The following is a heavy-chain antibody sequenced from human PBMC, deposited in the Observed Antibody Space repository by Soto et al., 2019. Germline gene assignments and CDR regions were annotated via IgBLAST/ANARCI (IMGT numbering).Heavy chain of an antibody. CDR2: ITADGGT. D-gene: IGHD2-15*01. V-gene: IGHV3-23*01. CDR3: APHVSCSGGSCQYDAFAI. J-gene: IGHJ3*02. Sequence: EVQALESGGGLVQPGGSLRLSCEGSGFTVSSHAMTWIRQAPGKGPEWVSTITADGGTYYADSVKGRFAMSSDTSENTLYLRMNGVGAENTAAYYCAPHVSCSGGSCQYDAFAIRGQGTMVTVSS. CDR1: GFTVSSHA.